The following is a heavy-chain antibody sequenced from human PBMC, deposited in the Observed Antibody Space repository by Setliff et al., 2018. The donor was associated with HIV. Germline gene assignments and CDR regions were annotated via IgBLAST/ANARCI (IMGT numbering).Heavy chain of an antibody. D-gene: IGHD6-6*01. V-gene: IGHV4-4*02. Sequence: SETLSLTCIVSGGSISNYYWWTWVRQPPGKGLEWIGEIYHSGTTDYKPSLKSRVTMSLDQAKKQLSLRLSYVTAADTAVYYCARGTKLVWGRWFDPWGQGTLVTVSS. CDR2: IYHSGTT. J-gene: IGHJ5*02. CDR3: ARGTKLVWGRWFDP. CDR1: GGSISNYYW.